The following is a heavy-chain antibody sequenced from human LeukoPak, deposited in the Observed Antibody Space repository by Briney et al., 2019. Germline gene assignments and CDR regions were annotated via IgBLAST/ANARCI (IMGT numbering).Heavy chain of an antibody. J-gene: IGHJ5*02. V-gene: IGHV5-51*01. Sequence: GESLKISCKGSGYIFTNYWIGWVRQMPGKGLGWMWVIYPGDSDTRYSPSFQGQVTMSADNSNSTAYLEGSSLRASDTGMYYGARRATGTTKSFDPWGQGTLVTVSS. CDR1: GYIFTNYW. CDR3: ARRATGTTKSFDP. D-gene: IGHD1-1*01. CDR2: IYPGDSDT.